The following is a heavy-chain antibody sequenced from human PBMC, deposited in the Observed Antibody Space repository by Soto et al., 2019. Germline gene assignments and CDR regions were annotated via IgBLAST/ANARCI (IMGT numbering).Heavy chain of an antibody. Sequence: SETLSLTCPGSGLSILNGFHYWPWISQQPGKGLEWIGRIFCSVNTHYNPALKSRRTFSLDTAKNQFSLKLTSVTAADPAIYYCARHNYGGTFDSWGPGTLVTV. CDR1: GLSILNGFHY. V-gene: IGHV4-31*03. CDR2: IFCSVNT. J-gene: IGHJ4*02. CDR3: ARHNYGGTFDS. D-gene: IGHD4-17*01.